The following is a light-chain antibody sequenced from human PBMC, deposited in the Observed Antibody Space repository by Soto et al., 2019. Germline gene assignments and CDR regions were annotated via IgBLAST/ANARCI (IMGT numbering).Light chain of an antibody. CDR1: QSVYSSL. V-gene: IGKV3-20*01. CDR2: GAS. CDR3: QQYGNAPIT. Sequence: EIVLTQSPDTLSLSPGDRATLSCRASQSVYSSLLAWYQQKPGQAPRLLIYGASSRATGIPDRFSGSGSGTDFTLSISRLEVEDFAVYHCQQYGNAPITFGQGTRLEI. J-gene: IGKJ5*01.